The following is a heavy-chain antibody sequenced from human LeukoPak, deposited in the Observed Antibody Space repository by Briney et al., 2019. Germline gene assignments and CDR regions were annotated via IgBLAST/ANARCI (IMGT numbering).Heavy chain of an antibody. V-gene: IGHV1-2*02. CDR2: INPNSDGT. Sequence: ASVKVSCKASGYTFTGYYMHWVRQAPGQGREWMGWINPNSDGTNYAQKFQGRVTMTRDTSISTAYMELSRLRSDDTAVYYCARTSVGHAIFWEFIQFDYWGQGTLVTVSS. J-gene: IGHJ4*02. CDR3: ARTSVGHAIFWEFIQFDY. D-gene: IGHD3-9*01. CDR1: GYTFTGYY.